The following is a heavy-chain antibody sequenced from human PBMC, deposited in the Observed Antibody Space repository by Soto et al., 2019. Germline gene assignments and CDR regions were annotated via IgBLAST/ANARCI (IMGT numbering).Heavy chain of an antibody. CDR3: AIGCGGSCPIDY. CDR2: ISSSSSTI. V-gene: IGHV3-48*02. Sequence: EVQLVESGGGLVQPGGSLRLSCVVSGFTFSSYSMNWVRQAPGKGPEWVSYISSSSSTIYYADSVKGRFTISRDNAKNSLYLHMNSLRDEDTAVYYCAIGCGGSCPIDYWGQGTLVTVSS. CDR1: GFTFSSYS. D-gene: IGHD2-15*01. J-gene: IGHJ4*02.